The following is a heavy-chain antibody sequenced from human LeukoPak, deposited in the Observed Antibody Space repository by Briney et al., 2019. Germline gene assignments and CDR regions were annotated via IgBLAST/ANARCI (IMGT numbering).Heavy chain of an antibody. D-gene: IGHD2-8*02. CDR2: INPKSGGT. V-gene: IGHV1-2*02. J-gene: IGHJ4*02. Sequence: ASVKVSCKASGYTFTDYYMHWVRQAPGQGLEWMGWINPKSGGTIYAQKFQGRVTMTLDTSISTAYMELSRLRSDDTAIYYCARVDGGEWYYFDYWGQGTLVTVSS. CDR1: GYTFTDYY. CDR3: ARVDGGEWYYFDY.